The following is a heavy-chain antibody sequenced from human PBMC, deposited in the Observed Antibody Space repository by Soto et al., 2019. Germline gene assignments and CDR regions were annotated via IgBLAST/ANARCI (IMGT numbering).Heavy chain of an antibody. CDR3: AKARGWFDP. V-gene: IGHV1-46*01. D-gene: IGHD3-10*01. CDR1: GSTFITYY. Sequence: QVQLVQSGPEVKKPGASVKISCKASGSTFITYYIHWVRQAPGQGLEWMGVINPNGGSTDYAQKFQGRGTLTRDTSTSTVYLELSSLRSEDTAVDYCAKARGWFDPWGQVTLVTVSS. J-gene: IGHJ5*02. CDR2: INPNGGST.